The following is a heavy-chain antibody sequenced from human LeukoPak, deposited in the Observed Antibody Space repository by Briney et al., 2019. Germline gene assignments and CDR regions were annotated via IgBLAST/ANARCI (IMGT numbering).Heavy chain of an antibody. V-gene: IGHV4-39*07. D-gene: IGHD2-15*01. CDR2: IYYSGST. CDR1: GGSISSSSYY. Sequence: MPSETLSLTCTVSGGSISSSSYYWGWIRQPPGKGLEWIGSIYYSGSTYYNPSLKSRVTISVDTSKNQFSLKLSSVTAADTAVYYCARRLSCSGGSCLYYFDYWGQGTLVTVSS. CDR3: ARRLSCSGGSCLYYFDY. J-gene: IGHJ4*02.